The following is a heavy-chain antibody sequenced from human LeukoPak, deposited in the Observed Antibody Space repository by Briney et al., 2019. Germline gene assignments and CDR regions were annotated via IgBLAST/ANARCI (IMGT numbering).Heavy chain of an antibody. J-gene: IGHJ4*02. CDR2: INHSGST. D-gene: IGHD5-18*01. CDR1: GGSFSGYY. Sequence: SETLSLTCAVYGGSFSGYYWSWIRQPPGKGLEWIGEINHSGSTNYNPSLKSRDTISVDTSKNQFSLKLSSVTAADTAVYYCARAERYSYGYVDYWGQGTLVTVSS. CDR3: ARAERYSYGYVDY. V-gene: IGHV4-34*01.